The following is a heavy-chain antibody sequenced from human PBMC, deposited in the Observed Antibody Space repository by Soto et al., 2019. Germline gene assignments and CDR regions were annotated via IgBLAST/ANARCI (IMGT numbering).Heavy chain of an antibody. D-gene: IGHD3-10*01. J-gene: IGHJ6*02. Sequence: SETLSLTCAVYGGSFSGYYWGWIRQPPGKGLEWIGEINHSGSTNYNPSLKSRVTISVDTSKNQFSLKVSSVTAEDTAVYYCATAGSRGVHGMDIWGQGTTVTVSS. V-gene: IGHV4-34*01. CDR3: ATAGSRGVHGMDI. CDR1: GGSFSGYY. CDR2: INHSGST.